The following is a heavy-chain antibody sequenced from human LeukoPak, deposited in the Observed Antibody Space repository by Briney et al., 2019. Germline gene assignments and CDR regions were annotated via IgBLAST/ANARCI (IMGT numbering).Heavy chain of an antibody. J-gene: IGHJ5*02. CDR3: ARGTAVERYNWFDP. D-gene: IGHD6-19*01. CDR2: IYSGGST. Sequence: GGSLRLSCAASGFTVSSNYMSWVRQAPGKGLEWVSVIYSGGSTYYADSVKGRFTISRDNSKNTLYLKMTRLRAEDTAVYYCARGTAVERYNWFDPWGQGTLVTVSS. CDR1: GFTVSSNY. V-gene: IGHV3-66*01.